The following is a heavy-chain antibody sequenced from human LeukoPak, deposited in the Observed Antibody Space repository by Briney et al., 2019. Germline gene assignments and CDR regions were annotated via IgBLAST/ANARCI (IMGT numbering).Heavy chain of an antibody. J-gene: IGHJ4*02. CDR1: GYTFTSYD. Sequence: ASVKVSCKASGYTFTSYDINWVRQAAGQGLEWMGWMNPNSGNTGYAQKFQGRVTMTRNTSISTAYMELSSLRSEDTAVYYCARLATGISLSEDDYWGQGTLVTVSS. CDR2: MNPNSGNT. D-gene: IGHD3-10*01. CDR3: ARLATGISLSEDDY. V-gene: IGHV1-8*01.